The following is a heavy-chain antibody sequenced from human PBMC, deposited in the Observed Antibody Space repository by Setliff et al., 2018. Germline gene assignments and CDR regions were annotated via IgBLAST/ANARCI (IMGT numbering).Heavy chain of an antibody. CDR3: ARGQTLRHFDWPTAFDY. J-gene: IGHJ4*02. V-gene: IGHV1-18*01. Sequence: ASVKVSCKASGYTFTSYGISWVRQAPGQGLEWMGWISGYTGNTNYAHKLQGRVTLTTDTSTNTAYMELRSLTSDDTAVYYCARGQTLRHFDWPTAFDYWGLGTLVTVSS. CDR1: GYTFTSYG. CDR2: ISGYTGNT. D-gene: IGHD3-9*01.